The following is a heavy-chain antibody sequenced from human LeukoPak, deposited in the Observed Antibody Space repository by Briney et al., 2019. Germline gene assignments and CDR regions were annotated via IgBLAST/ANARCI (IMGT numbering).Heavy chain of an antibody. CDR1: GGSFSGYY. Sequence: SETLSLTCAVYGGSFSGYYWSWIRQPPGKGLEWIGEINHSGSTNYNPSLKSRVTISVDTSENQFSLKLSSVTAADTAVYYCAREWDGSGLLRNYYYYGMDVWGQGTTVTVS. V-gene: IGHV4-34*01. J-gene: IGHJ6*02. CDR3: AREWDGSGLLRNYYYYGMDV. D-gene: IGHD3-10*01. CDR2: INHSGST.